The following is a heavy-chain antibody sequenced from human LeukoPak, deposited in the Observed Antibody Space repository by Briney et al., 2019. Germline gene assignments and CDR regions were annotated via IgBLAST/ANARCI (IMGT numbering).Heavy chain of an antibody. V-gene: IGHV4-38-2*02. CDR2: IYHSGSI. D-gene: IGHD2-2*01. J-gene: IGHJ4*02. Sequence: PSETLSLTCAVSGNSISSVYYWGWIRQPPGKGLEWIGSIYHSGSIYYSPSLKSRATISVDTSKNQFSLNLSSVTAADTAMYYCARDLGSVVPTTMGVFDFWGQGTLVTVSS. CDR1: GNSISSVYY. CDR3: ARDLGSVVPTTMGVFDF.